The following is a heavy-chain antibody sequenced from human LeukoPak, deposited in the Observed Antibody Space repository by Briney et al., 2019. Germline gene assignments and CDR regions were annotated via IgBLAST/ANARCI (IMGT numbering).Heavy chain of an antibody. V-gene: IGHV2-5*02. Sequence: SGPTLVKPTQTLTLTCTFSGLSLSTTGVGVGWIRQPPGRALEWLAVIYWDDDKRYSPSLKSRVTVTKDTSKNQVVLTMTNMDPVDTATYYCAGTKNQYNFDYWGQGTLVTVSS. CDR3: AGTKNQYNFDY. D-gene: IGHD1-14*01. J-gene: IGHJ4*02. CDR2: IYWDDDK. CDR1: GLSLSTTGVG.